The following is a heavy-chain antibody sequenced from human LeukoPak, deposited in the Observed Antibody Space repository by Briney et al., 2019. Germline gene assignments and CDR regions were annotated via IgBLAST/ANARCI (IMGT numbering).Heavy chain of an antibody. D-gene: IGHD1-26*01. J-gene: IGHJ4*02. CDR2: IYSGGST. CDR3: ARDGGSGSYYFDY. CDR1: GFTVSSNY. Sequence: GGSLRLSCAASGFTVSSNYRSWVRQAPGKGLEWVSVIYSGGSTYYADSVKGRFTISRDNSKNTLYLQMNSLRAEDTAVYYCARDGGSGSYYFDYWGQGTLVTVSS. V-gene: IGHV3-53*01.